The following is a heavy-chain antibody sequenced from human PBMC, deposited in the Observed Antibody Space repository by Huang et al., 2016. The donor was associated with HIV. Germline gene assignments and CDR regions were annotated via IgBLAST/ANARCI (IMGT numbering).Heavy chain of an antibody. CDR2: ISSSDYYI. D-gene: IGHD3-10*02. J-gene: IGHJ6*02. CDR1: GFTLSSYR. Sequence: EVQLVESGGGLVKPGGSLRLSCVALGFTLSSYRMNWVRQAPGKGLEWVACISSSDYYIYYADSVKGRFNISRDNAKNSLYLHMSSLRAEDTAVYYCVREGYVFRDYGMDVWGQGTTVTVSS. CDR3: VREGYVFRDYGMDV. V-gene: IGHV3-21*06.